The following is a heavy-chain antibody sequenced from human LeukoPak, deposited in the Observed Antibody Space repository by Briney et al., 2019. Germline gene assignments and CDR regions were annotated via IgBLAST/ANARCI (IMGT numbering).Heavy chain of an antibody. D-gene: IGHD1-14*01. CDR3: ARGVEPLAANTLAY. CDR2: LYSDGNT. V-gene: IGHV3-53*01. J-gene: IGHJ4*02. CDR1: GFTVITND. Sequence: GGSLILSCAASGFTVITNDMTWVRQAPGKGLEWVTVLYSDGNTKYADSVQGRFTISRDNSKNTLYLEMNSLSPDDTAVYYCARGVEPLAANTLAYWGQGTLVTVSS.